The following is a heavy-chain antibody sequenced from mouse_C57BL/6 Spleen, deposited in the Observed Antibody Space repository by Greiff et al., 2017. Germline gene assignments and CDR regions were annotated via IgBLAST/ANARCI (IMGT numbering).Heavy chain of an antibody. D-gene: IGHD1-1*01. CDR2: ISSGSSTI. J-gene: IGHJ3*01. CDR1: GFTFSDYG. CDR3: AREGLLRAWFAY. Sequence: EVQRVESGGGLVKPGGSLKLSCAASGFTFSDYGMHWVRQAPEKGLGWVAYISSGSSTIYYADTVKGRFTISRDNAKNTLFLQMTSLRSEDTAMDYCAREGLLRAWFAYWGQGTLVTVSA. V-gene: IGHV5-17*01.